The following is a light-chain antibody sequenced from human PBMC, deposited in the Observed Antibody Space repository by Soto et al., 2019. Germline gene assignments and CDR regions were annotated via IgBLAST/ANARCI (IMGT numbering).Light chain of an antibody. CDR3: QKYDGVPHS. V-gene: IGKV1-27*01. CDR2: FGS. CDR1: HDIGHY. J-gene: IGKJ4*01. Sequence: DIPMTQSPSSLSASVGDRVTITCRASHDIGHYLAWYQQKPGKTPDLLIYFGSALQSGVPSRFSGSGSGTDFTLTISRLLPEEVATYYRQKYDGVPHSFGGGTRVAIK.